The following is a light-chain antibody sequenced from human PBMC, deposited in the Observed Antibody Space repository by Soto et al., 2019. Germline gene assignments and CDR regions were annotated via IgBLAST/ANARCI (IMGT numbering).Light chain of an antibody. CDR2: EGS. CDR3: YSYASSSTFGLYV. V-gene: IGLV2-23*03. J-gene: IGLJ1*01. Sequence: QSALTQPASVSGSPGQSITISCTGTSSDVGSYNLVSWYQHHPGKAPKLMIYEGSKRPSGVSDRLSGSRSGNTASLTISGLQAEDEADYYCYSYASSSTFGLYVFGTGTKVTVL. CDR1: SSDVGSYNL.